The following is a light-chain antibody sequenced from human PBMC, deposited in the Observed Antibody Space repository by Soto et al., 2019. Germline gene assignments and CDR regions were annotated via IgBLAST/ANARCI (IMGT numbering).Light chain of an antibody. V-gene: IGKV3-20*01. CDR3: QQYGRTSWT. CDR1: QSVSTNF. Sequence: EIVLTQSPGTLSLSPGEGATLSCRASQSVSTNFFAWYQQKPGQAPRLLIYGASTRATGIPDRFSGSGSGTDFTLTISRLEPEDFAVYYCQQYGRTSWTFGKGTKVDI. CDR2: GAS. J-gene: IGKJ1*01.